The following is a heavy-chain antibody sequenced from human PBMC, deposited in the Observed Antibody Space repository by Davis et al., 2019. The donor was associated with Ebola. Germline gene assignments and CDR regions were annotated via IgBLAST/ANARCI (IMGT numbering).Heavy chain of an antibody. CDR1: GFTFNKYW. D-gene: IGHD4-11*01. CDR2: VRSHGSDD. Sequence: GESLKISCAASGFTFNKYWMSWVRQAPGRGLEWVAFVRSHGSDDHYADSVKGRFTISRDNSKNTLYLQMNSLRPEDTAVYYCARDSDDYSFDYWGQGTLVTVSS. V-gene: IGHV3-30*02. CDR3: ARDSDDYSFDY. J-gene: IGHJ4*02.